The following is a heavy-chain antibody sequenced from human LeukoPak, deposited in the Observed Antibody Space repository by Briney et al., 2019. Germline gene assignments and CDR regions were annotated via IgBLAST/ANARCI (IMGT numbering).Heavy chain of an antibody. V-gene: IGHV4-4*07. Sequence: SETLSLTCTVPGGSISSYYWSWIRQPAGKGLEWIGRISSSGGTNYNPCLRSTITMSADTSKNQVSLKLSSVTAADTALYYSARDRPTPGDCTSTTCYRWFDPWGQGTLVSVSS. CDR3: ARDRPTPGDCTSTTCYRWFDP. D-gene: IGHD2-2*01. CDR2: ISSSGGT. CDR1: GGSISSYY. J-gene: IGHJ5*02.